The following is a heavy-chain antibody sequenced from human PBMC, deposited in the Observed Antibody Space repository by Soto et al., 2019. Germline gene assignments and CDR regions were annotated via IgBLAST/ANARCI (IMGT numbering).Heavy chain of an antibody. V-gene: IGHV3-33*01. CDR2: IWYDGSNK. CDR1: GFTFSSYG. Sequence: GGSLRLSCAASGFTFSSYGMHWVRQAPGKGLEWVAVIWYDGSNKYYADSVKGRFTISRDNSKNTLYLQMNSLRAEDTAVYYCARGRWELSDGDYFDYWGQGTLVTVSS. CDR3: ARGRWELSDGDYFDY. D-gene: IGHD1-26*01. J-gene: IGHJ4*02.